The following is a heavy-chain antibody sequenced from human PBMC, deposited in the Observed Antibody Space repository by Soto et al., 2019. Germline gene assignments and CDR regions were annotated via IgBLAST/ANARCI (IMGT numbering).Heavy chain of an antibody. CDR3: VRGDKGGFDL. J-gene: IGHJ3*01. CDR1: GFTFNYYW. D-gene: IGHD2-21*02. Sequence: EVQLVESEGGLVQRGGSLRLSCAASGFTFNYYWMHWVRQAPGQGLVWVSHIHSDGSTTTYADSVKGRFTISRDNEKNTLYLQINRLRAEDTDVYYCVRGDKGGFDLWCPGTTVTVSS. V-gene: IGHV3-74*01. CDR2: IHSDGSTT.